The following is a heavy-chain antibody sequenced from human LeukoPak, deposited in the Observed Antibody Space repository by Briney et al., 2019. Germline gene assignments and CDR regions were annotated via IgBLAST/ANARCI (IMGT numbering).Heavy chain of an antibody. D-gene: IGHD6-19*01. CDR2: ISYDGSNK. V-gene: IGHV3-30*03. J-gene: IGHJ4*02. CDR3: ARPSFSSGSYFDH. CDR1: GFTFSSYG. Sequence: GGSLRLSCAASGFTFSSYGMHWVRQAPGKGLEWVAVISYDGSNKYYADSVKGRFTISRDNSKNTLYLQMNSLGAEDTAVYYCARPSFSSGSYFDHWGQGTLVTVSS.